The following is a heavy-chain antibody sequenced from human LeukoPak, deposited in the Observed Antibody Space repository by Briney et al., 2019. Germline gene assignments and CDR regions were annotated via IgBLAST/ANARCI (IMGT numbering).Heavy chain of an antibody. CDR3: AKELGESYDSTGSYYFDY. V-gene: IGHV3-23*01. D-gene: IGHD3-22*01. CDR1: GFTFSSYA. Sequence: GGSLRLSCAASGFTFSSYAMSWVRQAPGKGLEWVSAISGSGGSTYYADSVKGRFTISRDNSKNTLYLQMNSLRAEDTAVYYCAKELGESYDSTGSYYFDYWGQGTLVTVSS. CDR2: ISGSGGST. J-gene: IGHJ4*02.